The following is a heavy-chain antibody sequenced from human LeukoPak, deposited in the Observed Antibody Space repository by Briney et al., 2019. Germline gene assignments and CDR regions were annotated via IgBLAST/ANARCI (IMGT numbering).Heavy chain of an antibody. Sequence: PGGSLRLSCAASGFTFSNAWMSWVRQAPGKGLEWVSAISGSGGSTYYADSVKGRFTISRDNSKNTLYLQMNSLRAEDTAVYYCAKDFRSSTSCWDYWGQGTLVTVSS. D-gene: IGHD2-2*01. J-gene: IGHJ4*02. CDR1: GFTFSNAW. V-gene: IGHV3-23*01. CDR2: ISGSGGST. CDR3: AKDFRSSTSCWDY.